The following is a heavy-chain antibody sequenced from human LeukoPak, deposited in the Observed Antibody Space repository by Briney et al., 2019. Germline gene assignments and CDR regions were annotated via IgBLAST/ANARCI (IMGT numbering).Heavy chain of an antibody. CDR1: GYTFTGYY. D-gene: IGHD3-10*01. Sequence: ASVKVSCKASGYTFTGYYMHWVRQAPGQGLEWMGWINPNSGGTNYAQKFQGRVTMTRDTSISTAYMELSRLRSDDTAVYYCARLWFGELSYNWFDPWGQGTLVTVSS. CDR2: INPNSGGT. V-gene: IGHV1-2*02. CDR3: ARLWFGELSYNWFDP. J-gene: IGHJ5*02.